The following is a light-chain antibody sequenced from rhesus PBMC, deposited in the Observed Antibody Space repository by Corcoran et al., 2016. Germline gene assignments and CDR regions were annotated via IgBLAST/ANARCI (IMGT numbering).Light chain of an antibody. J-gene: IGKJ2*01. CDR2: AAS. V-gene: IGKV1-28*03. CDR3: LQHNSYPYS. Sequence: DIQMTQSPSSLSASVGDTVTITCRASQGISRYLNWFQQKPGKAPKLLIYAASSLESGVPSRFSGSGSGTDFTLTISSLQPKDFAVYYCLQHNSYPYSFGQGTKVEIK. CDR1: QGISRY.